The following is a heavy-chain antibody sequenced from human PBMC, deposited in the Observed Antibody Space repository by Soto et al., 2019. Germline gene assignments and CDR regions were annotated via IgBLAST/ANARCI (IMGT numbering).Heavy chain of an antibody. CDR2: SNGGNGFT. CDR3: ARLSYSDALDV. V-gene: IGHV1-3*02. D-gene: IGHD4-17*01. J-gene: IGHJ6*02. Sequence: QVQLVQSGAEVRTPGASVKISCKASGYTFRSYGVQWVRQAPGQSLEWVGWSNGGNGFTMYSQELQDRVTITRDTAASTIYMELRGLTSDDTAVYYCARLSYSDALDVWGQGTTVTVSS. CDR1: GYTFRSYG.